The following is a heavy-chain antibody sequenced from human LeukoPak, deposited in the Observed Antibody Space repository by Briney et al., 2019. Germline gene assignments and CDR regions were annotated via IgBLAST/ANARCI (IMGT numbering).Heavy chain of an antibody. CDR2: INHSGST. V-gene: IGHV4-34*01. CDR1: GGSFSGYY. CDR3: ATTIRPSGSYWVY. Sequence: SETLSLTCAVYGGSFSGYYWSWIRQPPGKGLEGIGEINHSGSTNYNPSLKSRVTISVDTSKNQFSLKLSSVTAADTAVYYCATTIRPSGSYWVYWGQGTLVTVSS. J-gene: IGHJ4*02. D-gene: IGHD1-26*01.